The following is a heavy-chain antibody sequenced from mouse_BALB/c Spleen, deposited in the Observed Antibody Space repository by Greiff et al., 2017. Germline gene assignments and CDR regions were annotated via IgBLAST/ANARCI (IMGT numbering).Heavy chain of an antibody. J-gene: IGHJ1*01. V-gene: IGHV8-8*01. CDR2: IWWGDDK. Sequence: QVTLKESGPGLLQPSQTLSLTCSFSGFSLSTSGMGVGWIRQPSGKGLEWLAHIWWGDDKRYNPAMKSRLTISKDTSSNQVFLNIASVDTADTATYYCARVRFITAATNWYFDVWGAGTTVTVSS. CDR3: ARVRFITAATNWYFDV. D-gene: IGHD1-2*01. CDR1: GFSLSTSGMG.